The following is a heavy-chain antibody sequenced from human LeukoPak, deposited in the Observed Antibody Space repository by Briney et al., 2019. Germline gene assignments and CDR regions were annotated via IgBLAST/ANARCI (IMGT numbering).Heavy chain of an antibody. CDR1: GFTFSSYS. D-gene: IGHD6-19*01. V-gene: IGHV3-21*01. J-gene: IGHJ4*02. Sequence: PGGSLRLSCTASGFTFSSYSMNWVRQAPGKGLEWVSSISSSSSYIYYADSVKGRFTISRDNAKNSLYLQMNSLRAEDTAVYYRARDLKAGAVAGTALFGWGQGTLVTVSS. CDR3: ARDLKAGAVAGTALFG. CDR2: ISSSSSYI.